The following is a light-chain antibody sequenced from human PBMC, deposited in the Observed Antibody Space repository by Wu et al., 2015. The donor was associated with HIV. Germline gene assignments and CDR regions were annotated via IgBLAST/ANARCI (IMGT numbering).Light chain of an antibody. CDR2: GAS. Sequence: EIVLTQSPGTLSLSPGERATLSCRASQSVTSNYLAWYQQKPGQAPRLLIYGASTRAIGIPDRFSGSGSGTDFTLTISRLEPEDFATYYCQQYGSSRTFGQGTKLEIK. V-gene: IGKV3-20*01. CDR3: QQYGSSRT. J-gene: IGKJ2*01. CDR1: QSVTSNY.